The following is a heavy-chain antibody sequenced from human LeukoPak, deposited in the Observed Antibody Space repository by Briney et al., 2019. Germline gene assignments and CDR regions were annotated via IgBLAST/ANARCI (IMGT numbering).Heavy chain of an antibody. Sequence: GGSLRLSCAASGFTVSSNYMSWVRQAPGKGLEWVSVIYSGGSTYYADSVRGRFTISRDNSKNTLYLQMNSLRAEDTAVYYCATGSSPYYYYYCMDVWGQGTTVTVSS. J-gene: IGHJ6*02. CDR1: GFTVSSNY. D-gene: IGHD6-13*01. V-gene: IGHV3-66*02. CDR2: IYSGGST. CDR3: ATGSSPYYYYYCMDV.